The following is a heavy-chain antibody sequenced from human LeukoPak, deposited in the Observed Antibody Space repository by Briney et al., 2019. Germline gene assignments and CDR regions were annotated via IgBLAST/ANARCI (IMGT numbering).Heavy chain of an antibody. D-gene: IGHD5-18*01. CDR1: GSTFSSYN. CDR3: ARHLSGVTGYTYGRGIDY. Sequence: GGSLRLSCAPSGSTFSSYNMNWVRQAPGKGLEWVSSITSSSNYIYYPASVKGRFPIPRDNAKNPLYLQMNSLRAEDTAVYYWARHLSGVTGYTYGRGIDYWGQGTLVTVSS. V-gene: IGHV3-21*01. CDR2: ITSSSNYI. J-gene: IGHJ4*02.